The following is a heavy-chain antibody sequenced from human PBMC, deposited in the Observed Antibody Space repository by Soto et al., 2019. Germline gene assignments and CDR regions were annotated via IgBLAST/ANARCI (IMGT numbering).Heavy chain of an antibody. Sequence: SETLSLTYTVSGGSISSGGDYWSWIRQHPGKGLEWIGYIYYSGSTYYNPSLKSRVTISVDTSKNQFSLKLSSVTAADTAVYYCARDSGHSSSSDYYYYMDVWGKGTTVTVSS. V-gene: IGHV4-31*03. CDR2: IYYSGST. D-gene: IGHD6-6*01. J-gene: IGHJ6*03. CDR1: GGSISSGGDY. CDR3: ARDSGHSSSSDYYYYMDV.